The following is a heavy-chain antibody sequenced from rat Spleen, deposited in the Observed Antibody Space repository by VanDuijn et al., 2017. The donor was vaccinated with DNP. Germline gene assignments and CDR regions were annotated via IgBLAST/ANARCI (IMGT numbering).Heavy chain of an antibody. D-gene: IGHD5-1*01. V-gene: IGHV5S11*01. CDR3: ARVQLGYYALDA. Sequence: EVQLVESGGGLVQPGRSLKLSCAASGFIFSNYGMAWVRQAPTKGLEWVASISAGGGNTYYRDSVKGRFTISRDNAKSTLYLQMDSLRSEETATYYCARVQLGYYALDAWGQGTSVTVSS. J-gene: IGHJ4*01. CDR1: GFIFSNYG. CDR2: ISAGGGNT.